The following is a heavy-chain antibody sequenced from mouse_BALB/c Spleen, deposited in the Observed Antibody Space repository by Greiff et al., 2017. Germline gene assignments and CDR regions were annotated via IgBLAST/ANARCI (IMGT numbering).Heavy chain of an antibody. CDR2: IDPANGNT. CDR3: ARNYYGSNYFDY. CDR1: GFNIKDTY. Sequence: EVKLVESGAELVKPGASVKLSCTASGFNIKDTYMHWVKQRPEQGLEWIGRIDPANGNTKYDPKFQGKATITADTSSNTAYLQLSSLTSEDTAVYYCARNYYGSNYFDYWGQGTTLTVSS. V-gene: IGHV14-3*02. D-gene: IGHD1-1*01. J-gene: IGHJ2*01.